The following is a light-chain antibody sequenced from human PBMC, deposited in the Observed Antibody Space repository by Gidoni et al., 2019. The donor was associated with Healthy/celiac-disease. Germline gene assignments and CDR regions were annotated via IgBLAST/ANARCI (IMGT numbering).Light chain of an antibody. CDR1: QSVLYSSNNKNY. CDR2: WAS. CDR3: QQYYSTGA. J-gene: IGKJ1*01. V-gene: IGKV4-1*01. Sequence: DIVMTQSPDSLAVSLGERATINCKSSQSVLYSSNNKNYLAWYQQKPGQPPKLLIYWASTRESGVPDRFSGSGSGTDFTLTISSLQAEDVAVYYCQQYYSTGAFAQXTKVEIK.